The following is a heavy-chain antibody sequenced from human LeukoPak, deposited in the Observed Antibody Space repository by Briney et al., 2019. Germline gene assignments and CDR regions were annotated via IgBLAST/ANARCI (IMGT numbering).Heavy chain of an antibody. J-gene: IGHJ4*02. CDR2: ISGSGGGT. V-gene: IGHV3-23*01. Sequence: GGSLRLSCAASGFTFSSYAMSWVRQAPGKGLEWVSAISGSGGGTYYADYVKGRFTISRDNSKNTLNLQMNSLRAEDTAVYYCVKDRTGTYTLDYWGQGTLVTVSS. CDR3: VKDRTGTYTLDY. D-gene: IGHD3-10*01. CDR1: GFTFSSYA.